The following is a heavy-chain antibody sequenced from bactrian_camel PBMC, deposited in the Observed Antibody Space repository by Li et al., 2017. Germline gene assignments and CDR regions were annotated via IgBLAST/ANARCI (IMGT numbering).Heavy chain of an antibody. D-gene: IGHD5*01. V-gene: IGHV3S53*01. Sequence: QLVESGGGSVQAGDSLNISCTALGYTASSICMGWFRQGSGKQREGVAGIESDGSTSYADSVKGRFTISQDSAKNILYLQMHSLKPEDTTMYYCAADGFGRCLAHISVYDNMQYWGNGTQVTVS. CDR2: IESDGST. J-gene: IGHJ7*01. CDR1: GYTASSIC.